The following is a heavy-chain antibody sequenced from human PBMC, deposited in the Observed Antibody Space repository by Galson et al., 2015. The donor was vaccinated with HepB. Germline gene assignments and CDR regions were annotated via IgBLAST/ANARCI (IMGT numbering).Heavy chain of an antibody. J-gene: IGHJ5*02. CDR2: INAGNGNT. D-gene: IGHD6-13*01. Sequence: SVKVSCKASGYTFTSYAMHWVRQAPGQRLEWMGWINAGNGNTKYSQKFQGRVTITRDTSASTAYMELSSLRSEDTAVYYCARDAVGIIAAAGDGWFDPWGQGTLVTVSS. V-gene: IGHV1-3*01. CDR3: ARDAVGIIAAAGDGWFDP. CDR1: GYTFTSYA.